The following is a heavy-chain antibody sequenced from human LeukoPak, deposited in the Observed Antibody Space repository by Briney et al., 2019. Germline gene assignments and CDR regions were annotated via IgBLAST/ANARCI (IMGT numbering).Heavy chain of an antibody. CDR3: ASPKGFYGDYSNYYYYMDV. Sequence: GGSLRLSCAASGFTFSSYGMHWVRQAPGKGLEWVAFIRFDGNDKYYAGSVKGRFTISRDNSKNTLYLQMNSLRAEDTAVYYCASPKGFYGDYSNYYYYMDVWGKGTTVTVSS. J-gene: IGHJ6*03. D-gene: IGHD4-17*01. CDR2: IRFDGNDK. CDR1: GFTFSSYG. V-gene: IGHV3-30*02.